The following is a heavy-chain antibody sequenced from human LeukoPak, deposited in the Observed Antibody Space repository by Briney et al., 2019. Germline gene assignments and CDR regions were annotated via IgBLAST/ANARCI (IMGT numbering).Heavy chain of an antibody. CDR3: ARSSRWGPD. Sequence: SETLSLTCTVSGGSINNTLFYWGWIRQPPGKGLEWIGTVYYDGIKYSSPSLKSRVATSVDTSKNQFSVRLSAVTAADTAVYYCARSSRWGPDWGTGILVTASS. CDR1: GGSINNTLFY. CDR2: VYYDGIK. D-gene: IGHD3-16*01. J-gene: IGHJ4*02. V-gene: IGHV4-39*07.